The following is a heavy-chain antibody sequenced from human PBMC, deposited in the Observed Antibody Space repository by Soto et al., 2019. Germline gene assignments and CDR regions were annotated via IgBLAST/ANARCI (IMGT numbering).Heavy chain of an antibody. CDR3: ATRMGVAGTYYGMDV. CDR2: IYSGGTT. D-gene: IGHD6-19*01. V-gene: IGHV3-53*04. CDR1: GFRVSNNY. Sequence: GGSLRLSCAASGFRVSNNYMSWVRQAPGKGLEWVSVIYSGGTTYYIDSVKGRFTISRHNSKNTLFLQVDSLTPEDTAVYFCATRMGVAGTYYGMDVWGQGTTVTVSS. J-gene: IGHJ6*02.